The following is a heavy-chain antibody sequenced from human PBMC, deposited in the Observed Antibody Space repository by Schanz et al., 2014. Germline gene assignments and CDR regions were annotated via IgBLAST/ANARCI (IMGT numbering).Heavy chain of an antibody. CDR3: TGSAGREFWSGYYTRFDY. J-gene: IGHJ4*02. V-gene: IGHV1-3*04. CDR2: INTGSGDT. CDR1: EYSFTSYS. D-gene: IGHD3-3*01. Sequence: QVHLVQSGAEVKRPGASVKVSCKASEYSFTSYSMHWVRQAPGQRLEWMGWINTGSGDTKYSQNFQGRVTITRDTSASSAYMELRSLRSDDTAMYYCTGSAGREFWSGYYTRFDYWGQGTLVTVSS.